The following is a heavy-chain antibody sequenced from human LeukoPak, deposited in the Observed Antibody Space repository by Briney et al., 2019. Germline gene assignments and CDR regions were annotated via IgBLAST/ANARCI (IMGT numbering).Heavy chain of an antibody. CDR3: ARDHLHSSGLDPDY. CDR2: ISAYNGNT. Sequence: ASVKVCCKASGYTFNSYGISWVRQAPGQGLEWMGWISAYNGNTNYAQKLQGRVTMTTDTSTSTAYMELRSLRSDDTAVYYCARDHLHSSGLDPDYWGQGTLVTVSS. V-gene: IGHV1-18*01. D-gene: IGHD6-19*01. CDR1: GYTFNSYG. J-gene: IGHJ4*02.